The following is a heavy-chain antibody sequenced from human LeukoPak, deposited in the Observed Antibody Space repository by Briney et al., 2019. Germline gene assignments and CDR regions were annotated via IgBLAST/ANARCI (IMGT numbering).Heavy chain of an antibody. V-gene: IGHV4-59*01. Sequence: SETLSLTCTVSGGSISSYYWSWIRQPPGKGLEWIGYIYYSGSTNYNPSPKSRVTISVDTSKNQFSLKLSSVIAADTAGYYCARTTEGYCSSASCFGFSYSYYMDVWGKGTTVTISS. CDR3: ARTTEGYCSSASCFGFSYSYYMDV. CDR1: GGSISSYY. J-gene: IGHJ6*03. CDR2: IYYSGST. D-gene: IGHD2-2*01.